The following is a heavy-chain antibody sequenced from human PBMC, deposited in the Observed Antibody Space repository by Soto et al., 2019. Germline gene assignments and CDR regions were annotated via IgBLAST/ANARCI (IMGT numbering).Heavy chain of an antibody. CDR3: AKDWRHIVVVVAATIDAFDI. J-gene: IGHJ3*02. CDR1: GFTFSSYA. Sequence: GGSLRLSCAASGFTFSSYAMSWVRQAPGKGLEWVSAISGSGGSTYYADSVKGRFTVSRDNSKNTLYLQMNSLRAEDTAVYYFAKDWRHIVVVVAATIDAFDIWGQGTMVTVSS. V-gene: IGHV3-23*01. CDR2: ISGSGGST. D-gene: IGHD2-15*01.